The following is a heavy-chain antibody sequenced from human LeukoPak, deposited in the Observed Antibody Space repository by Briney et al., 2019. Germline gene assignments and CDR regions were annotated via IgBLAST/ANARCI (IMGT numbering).Heavy chain of an antibody. D-gene: IGHD2-21*02. V-gene: IGHV4-59*05. Sequence: SETLSLTCTVSGGSISSYYWSWIRQPPGEGLEWIGSIYYSGSTYYNPSLKSRVTISVDTSKNQFSLKLSSVTAADTAVYYCASQPGGVTNFFDYWGQGTLVTVSS. CDR2: IYYSGST. CDR1: GGSISSYY. CDR3: ASQPGGVTNFFDY. J-gene: IGHJ4*02.